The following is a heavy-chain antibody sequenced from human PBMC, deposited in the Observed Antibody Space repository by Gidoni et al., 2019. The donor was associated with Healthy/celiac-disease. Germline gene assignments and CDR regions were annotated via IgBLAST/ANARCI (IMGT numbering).Heavy chain of an antibody. J-gene: IGHJ3*02. CDR1: VFTFSSYE. V-gene: IGHV3-48*03. Sequence: EVQLVESVGGLVQPGGSLCLSCAASVFTFSSYELTWVRQAPGKGVEWVEDSSSSGSTIYYADSVKGRVTIARDNAKNSLYLQMNSLRAEDTAVYDCAREGYDSSGSGAFDIWGQGTMVTVSS. CDR2: SSSSGSTI. CDR3: AREGYDSSGSGAFDI. D-gene: IGHD3-22*01.